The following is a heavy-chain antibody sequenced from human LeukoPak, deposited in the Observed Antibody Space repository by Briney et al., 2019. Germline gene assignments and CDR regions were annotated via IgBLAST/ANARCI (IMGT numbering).Heavy chain of an antibody. D-gene: IGHD6-19*01. J-gene: IGHJ4*02. Sequence: SEPLSLTCTVSGGSISSYYWSWVRQPAGKGLEWIGRIYTSGSTNYNPSLKSRVTMSVDTSKNQFSLKLRSVTAADTAVYYCARGAIAVAGPEYWGEGTLVTVSS. CDR1: GGSISSYY. V-gene: IGHV4-4*07. CDR2: IYTSGST. CDR3: ARGAIAVAGPEY.